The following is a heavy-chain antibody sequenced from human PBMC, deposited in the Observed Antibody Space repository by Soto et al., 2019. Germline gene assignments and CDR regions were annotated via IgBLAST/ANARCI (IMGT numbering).Heavy chain of an antibody. CDR1: GGSISSGYYY. CDR2: IYSGGST. CDR3: ARDRVESGYPEYFQH. J-gene: IGHJ1*01. D-gene: IGHD3-22*01. V-gene: IGHV3-53*01. Sequence: ETLSLTCTVSGGSISSGYYYWSWIRQHPGKGLEWVSVIYSGGSTYYADSVKGRFTISRDNSKNTLYLQMNSLRAEDTAVYYCARDRVESGYPEYFQHWGQGTLVTVSS.